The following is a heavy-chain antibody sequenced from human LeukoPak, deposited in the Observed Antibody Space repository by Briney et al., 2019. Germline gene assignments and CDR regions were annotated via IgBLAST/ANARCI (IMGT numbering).Heavy chain of an antibody. V-gene: IGHV3-7*01. D-gene: IGHD3-10*01. CDR3: ARDGHASGSHDY. J-gene: IGHJ4*02. Sequence: PGRSLRLSCAASGFTFSSYAMHWVRQAPGKGLEWVANIKQDGSKKHYVDSVKGRFTISRDNGKNSLYLQMNSLRAEDTALYYCARDGHASGSHDYWGQGTLVTVSS. CDR2: IKQDGSKK. CDR1: GFTFSSYA.